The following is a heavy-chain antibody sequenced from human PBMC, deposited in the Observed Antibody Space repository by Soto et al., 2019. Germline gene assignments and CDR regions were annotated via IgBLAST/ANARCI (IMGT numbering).Heavy chain of an antibody. D-gene: IGHD6-19*01. CDR1: GFNFKKFA. V-gene: IGHV3-23*01. J-gene: IGHJ1*01. CDR2: ISCCGGST. Sequence: GGSLRLSCEASGFNFKKFAMGWVRRAPGEGLEWVSGISCCGGSTFYADSVKGRFSLARDDSKNTLSLQLNSLRVEDTAHYYCAKADGEQWLIPHLDNWGQGTQVTVSS. CDR3: AKADGEQWLIPHLDN.